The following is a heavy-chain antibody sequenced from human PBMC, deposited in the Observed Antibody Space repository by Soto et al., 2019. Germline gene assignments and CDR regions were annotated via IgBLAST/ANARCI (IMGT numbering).Heavy chain of an antibody. D-gene: IGHD1-26*01. J-gene: IGHJ4*02. Sequence: SETLSLTCTVSGASISSGGYYWSWIRQHPGKGLEWIANIYYSGSTYYNPSLKSRVTISIDTPKNQFSLKLSSVTAADTAVYYCAKAQAWELLFNFWGQGTLVTVSS. V-gene: IGHV4-31*03. CDR2: IYYSGST. CDR3: AKAQAWELLFNF. CDR1: GASISSGGYY.